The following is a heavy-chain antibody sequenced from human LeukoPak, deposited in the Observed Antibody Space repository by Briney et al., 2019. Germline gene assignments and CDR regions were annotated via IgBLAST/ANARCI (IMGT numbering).Heavy chain of an antibody. D-gene: IGHD3-10*01. J-gene: IGHJ4*02. Sequence: ASVKDSCKASGYTFTSYDINWVRQATGQGLEWMGWMNPNSGNTGYAQKFQGRVTMTRNTSIGTAYMELSSLRSEDTAVYYCARGRVVRGVITKRRPDYWGQGTLVTVSS. CDR3: ARGRVVRGVITKRRPDY. V-gene: IGHV1-8*01. CDR1: GYTFTSYD. CDR2: MNPNSGNT.